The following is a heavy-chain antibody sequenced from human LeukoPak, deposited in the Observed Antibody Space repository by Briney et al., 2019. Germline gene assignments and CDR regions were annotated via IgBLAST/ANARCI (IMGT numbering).Heavy chain of an antibody. J-gene: IGHJ5*02. Sequence: SETLSLTCTVSGGSISTYYWSWIRQTPGKGLEWIGYIYYSGSTNYNPSLKSRVTISVDTSKNQFSLKLSSVTAADTAAYYCARVLYGGNPPNWFDPWGQGTLVTVSS. V-gene: IGHV4-59*01. D-gene: IGHD4-23*01. CDR3: ARVLYGGNPPNWFDP. CDR1: GGSISTYY. CDR2: IYYSGST.